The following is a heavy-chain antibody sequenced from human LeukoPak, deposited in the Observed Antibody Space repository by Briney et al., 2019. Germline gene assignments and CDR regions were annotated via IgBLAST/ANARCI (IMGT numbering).Heavy chain of an antibody. CDR3: VSSTSDYYYYYMDV. V-gene: IGHV4-4*07. D-gene: IGHD2-2*01. Sequence: PSETLSLTCSVSGGSISLWQWNWIRQVAGKGLEWIGRLHTSGGPKYNPSLKSRVTMSLDTSKNQFFLKVSSVTAADTAVYYAVSSTSDYYYYYMDVWGKGTTVTVSS. CDR1: GGSISLWQ. J-gene: IGHJ6*03. CDR2: LHTSGGP.